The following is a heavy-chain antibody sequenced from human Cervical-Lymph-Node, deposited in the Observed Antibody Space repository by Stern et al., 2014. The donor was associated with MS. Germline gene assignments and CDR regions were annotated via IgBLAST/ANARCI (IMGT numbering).Heavy chain of an antibody. J-gene: IGHJ4*02. V-gene: IGHV3-9*01. Sequence: EVQLVESGGGLVQPGRSLRLSCAASGFTFDDYAMHWVRQAPGKGLAWVSGITWNSVSVGYADYVKGRFTISRDNAKNSLYLQMNSLRGDDTALYYCAKGSGGSGYYPVALDYWGQGTLVTVSS. D-gene: IGHD3-3*01. CDR2: ITWNSVSV. CDR3: AKGSGGSGYYPVALDY. CDR1: GFTFDDYA.